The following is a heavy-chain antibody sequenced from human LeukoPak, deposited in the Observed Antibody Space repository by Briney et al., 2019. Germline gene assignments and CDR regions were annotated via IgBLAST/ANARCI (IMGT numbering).Heavy chain of an antibody. D-gene: IGHD6-19*01. Sequence: ASVKVSCKASGYTFTSYAMHWVRQAPGQRPEWMGWINAGNGNTKYSQKFQGRVTITRDTSASTAYMELSSLRSEDTAVYYCAREEYSSGWYYFDYWGQGTLVTVSS. CDR1: GYTFTSYA. V-gene: IGHV1-3*01. CDR2: INAGNGNT. J-gene: IGHJ4*02. CDR3: AREEYSSGWYYFDY.